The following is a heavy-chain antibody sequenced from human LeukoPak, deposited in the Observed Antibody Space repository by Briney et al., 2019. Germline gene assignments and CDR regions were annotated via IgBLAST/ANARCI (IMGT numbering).Heavy chain of an antibody. V-gene: IGHV3-49*03. CDR1: GFTFGDYA. CDR3: TRVVGDPAYYYGSGSRGPPHWFDP. CDR2: IRSKAYGGTT. J-gene: IGHJ5*02. D-gene: IGHD3-10*01. Sequence: GGSLRLSCTASGFTFGDYAMSWFRQAPGKGLEWVGFIRSKAYGGTTEYAASVKGRFTISRDDSKSVAYLQMNSLKTEDTAVYYCTRVVGDPAYYYGSGSRGPPHWFDPWGQGTLVTVSS.